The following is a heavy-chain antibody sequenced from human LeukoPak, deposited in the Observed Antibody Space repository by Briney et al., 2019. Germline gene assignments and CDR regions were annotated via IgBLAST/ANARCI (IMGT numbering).Heavy chain of an antibody. V-gene: IGHV3-43D*03. CDR2: ISWDGGST. CDR3: AKDYYYDSSGYYDY. Sequence: QTGGSLRLSCAASGFTFDDYAMHWVRQAPGKGLEWVSLISWDGGSTYYADSVKGRFTISRDNSKNSLYLQMNSLRAEDTALYYCAKDYYYDSSGYYDYWGQGTLVTVSS. J-gene: IGHJ4*02. D-gene: IGHD3-22*01. CDR1: GFTFDDYA.